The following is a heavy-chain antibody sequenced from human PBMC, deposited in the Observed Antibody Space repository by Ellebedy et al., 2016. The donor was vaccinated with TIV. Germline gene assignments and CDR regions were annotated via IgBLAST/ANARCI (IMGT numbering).Heavy chain of an antibody. CDR2: ISGRSGNI. Sequence: GESLKISCVASGFTFSSHYINWVRQAPGQGLEWLSYISGRSGNIDYADSVKGRFTVSRDNAKNSVDLQMDSLRAEDTSVYYCVRDSSWAFDYWGQGILVTVSS. V-gene: IGHV3-48*01. CDR1: GFTFSSHY. D-gene: IGHD3-16*01. CDR3: VRDSSWAFDY. J-gene: IGHJ4*02.